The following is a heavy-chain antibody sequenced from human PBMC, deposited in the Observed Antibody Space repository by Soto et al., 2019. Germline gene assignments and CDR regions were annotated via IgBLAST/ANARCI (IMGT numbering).Heavy chain of an antibody. Sequence: EEQLVESGGALVQPGGSLRLSCAASGFTFNRFGMNWVRQAPGKGLEWISYISSASSTTQYAESVTGRFTISRDNARDSLYLQMSSLRVEDTAVYYCARRPLWSGLSDYYYMDVWGKGTTVTVSS. D-gene: IGHD3-3*01. CDR2: ISSASSTT. V-gene: IGHV3-48*01. J-gene: IGHJ6*03. CDR3: ARRPLWSGLSDYYYMDV. CDR1: GFTFNRFG.